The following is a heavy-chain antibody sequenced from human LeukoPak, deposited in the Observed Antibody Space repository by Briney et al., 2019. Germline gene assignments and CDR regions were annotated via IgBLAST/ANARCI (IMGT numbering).Heavy chain of an antibody. J-gene: IGHJ6*02. D-gene: IGHD3-9*01. Sequence: GGSLRLSCAASGFTFSSYSMNWVRQAPGKGLEWVSSISSSSSYIYYADSVKGRFTISRDNAKNSLYLQMNSLRAEDTAVYYCARGFDDDILTGYAFYYYYGMDVWGQGTTVTVSS. CDR2: ISSSSSYI. CDR3: ARGFDDDILTGYAFYYYYGMDV. CDR1: GFTFSSYS. V-gene: IGHV3-21*01.